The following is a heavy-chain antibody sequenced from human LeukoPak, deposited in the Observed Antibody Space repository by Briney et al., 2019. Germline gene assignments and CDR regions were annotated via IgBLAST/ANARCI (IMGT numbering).Heavy chain of an antibody. Sequence: GGSLRLSCAASGFSFSSYGMHWVRQAPGMGLEWVAFIRYDGSNKYYADSVKGRFTISRDSSKNALYLQMKSLRAEDTAVYHCARDRFDYYGMDVWGQGTTVTVSS. J-gene: IGHJ6*02. CDR1: GFSFSSYG. CDR2: IRYDGSNK. D-gene: IGHD3-16*01. CDR3: ARDRFDYYGMDV. V-gene: IGHV3-30*02.